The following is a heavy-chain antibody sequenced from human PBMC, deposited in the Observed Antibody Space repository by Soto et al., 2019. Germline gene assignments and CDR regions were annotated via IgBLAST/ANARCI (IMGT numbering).Heavy chain of an antibody. CDR3: AREYSSSSCAFDI. D-gene: IGHD6-6*01. J-gene: IGHJ3*02. CDR1: GGTFTGYY. CDR2: INPNSGGT. V-gene: IGHV1-2*02. Sequence: ASVKVSCKASGGTFTGYYMHWVRQAPGQGLEWMGWINPNSGGTNYAQKFQGRVTMTRDTSISTAYMELSRLRSDDTAVYYCAREYSSSSCAFDIWGQGTMVTVSS.